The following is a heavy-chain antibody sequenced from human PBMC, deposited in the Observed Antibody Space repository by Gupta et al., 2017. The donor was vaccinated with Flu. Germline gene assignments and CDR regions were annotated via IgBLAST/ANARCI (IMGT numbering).Heavy chain of an antibody. D-gene: IGHD4-17*01. CDR2: INPDGSST. CDR1: SSY. CDR3: ATVTSGC. V-gene: IGHV3-74*03. Sequence: SSYLQWVRQAPEKGLVWVSRINPDGSSTTYAESVKGRFTISRDNAKNTLYLQMNSLGDDDTAVYYCATVTSGCWGQGTLVTVSS. J-gene: IGHJ4*02.